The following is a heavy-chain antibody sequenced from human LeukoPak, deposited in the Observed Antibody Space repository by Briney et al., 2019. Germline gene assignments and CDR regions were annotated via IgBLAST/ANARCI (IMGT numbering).Heavy chain of an antibody. CDR2: INPNSGGT. D-gene: IGHD3-3*01. V-gene: IGHV1-2*02. J-gene: IGHJ4*02. CDR1: GYTFTGYY. Sequence: ASVKVSCKASGYTFTGYYMHWVRQAPGQGLEWMGWINPNSGGTNYAQKFQGRVTMTRDTSTSTVYMELSSLRSEDTAVYYCASGEAYYDFWSGYKAFDYWGQGTLVTVSS. CDR3: ASGEAYYDFWSGYKAFDY.